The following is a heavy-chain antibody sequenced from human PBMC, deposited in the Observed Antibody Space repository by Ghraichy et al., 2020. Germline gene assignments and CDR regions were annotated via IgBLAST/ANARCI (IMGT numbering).Heavy chain of an antibody. Sequence: SETLSLTCSVSGGYIGSYYWSWIRQPQRKGLEWIGHVLYTGDTDYNPALKSRVSISVDTSKDQFSLRLTSVTAADTAVYYCARAEGYSGEHDAFEIWGQGTKVTVSS. J-gene: IGHJ3*02. CDR2: VLYTGDT. D-gene: IGHD2-15*01. CDR3: ARAEGYSGEHDAFEI. V-gene: IGHV4-59*01. CDR1: GGYIGSYY.